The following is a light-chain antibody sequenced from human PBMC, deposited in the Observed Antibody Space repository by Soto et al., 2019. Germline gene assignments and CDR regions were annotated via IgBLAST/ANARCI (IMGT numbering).Light chain of an antibody. CDR3: CSYTVSGTYV. J-gene: IGLJ1*01. Sequence: QSVLPQPPSASGSLGQSVTISCTGSSRDVGGYNFVSWFQQHPGKAPKIMIYAVSNRPSGVSNRFSGSKSGNTATLTISGLQAEDEADYYCCSYTVSGTYVFGTGTKVTVL. CDR2: AVS. V-gene: IGLV2-14*01. CDR1: SRDVGGYNF.